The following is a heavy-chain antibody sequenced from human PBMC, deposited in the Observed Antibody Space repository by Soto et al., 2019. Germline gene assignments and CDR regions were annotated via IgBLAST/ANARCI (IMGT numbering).Heavy chain of an antibody. Sequence: SETLSLTCTVSGGSISSGGYYWSWIRQHPGKGLEWIGYIYYSGSTYYNPSLKSRVTISVDTSKNQFSLKLSSVTAADTAVYYWARDARVMKVWGSPVHGVYHCGMDVWGQGTTVTVSS. CDR1: GGSISSGGYY. V-gene: IGHV4-31*03. CDR2: IYYSGST. D-gene: IGHD7-27*01. CDR3: ARDARVMKVWGSPVHGVYHCGMDV. J-gene: IGHJ6*02.